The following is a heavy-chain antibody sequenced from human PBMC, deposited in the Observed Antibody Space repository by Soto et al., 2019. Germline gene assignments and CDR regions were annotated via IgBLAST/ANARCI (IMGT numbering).Heavy chain of an antibody. CDR2: IIPIFGTA. CDR1: GGSFSSYA. Sequence: GSSVKVSCKASGGSFSSYAISWVRQAPGQGIEWMGGIIPIFGTANYAQKFQGRVTITADKSTSTAYMELSSLRSEDTAVYYCARVDIRHPLNDFLMGSFPIFYYLMAVWGQGNTV. CDR3: ARVDIRHPLNDFLMGSFPIFYYLMAV. V-gene: IGHV1-69*06. D-gene: IGHD3-9*01. J-gene: IGHJ6*02.